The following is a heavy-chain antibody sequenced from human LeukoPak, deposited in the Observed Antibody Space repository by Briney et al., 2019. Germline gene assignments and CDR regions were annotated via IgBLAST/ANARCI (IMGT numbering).Heavy chain of an antibody. CDR3: AKGLVAVGYNWFDP. CDR1: GFTFSSYV. CDR2: ISDSSGST. J-gene: IGHJ5*02. D-gene: IGHD2-21*01. Sequence: PGGSLRLSCAASGFTFSSYVMSWVRQAPGKGLEWVSVISDSSGSTVYADSVKGRFTISRDNSKNTLFLQMNSLRADDTAVYYCAKGLVAVGYNWFDPWGQGTLVTVSS. V-gene: IGHV3-23*01.